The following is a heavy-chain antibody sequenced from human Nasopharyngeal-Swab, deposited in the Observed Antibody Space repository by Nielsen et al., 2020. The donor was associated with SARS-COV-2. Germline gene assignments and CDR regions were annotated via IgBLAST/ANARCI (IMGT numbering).Heavy chain of an antibody. CDR1: GYPISSGYY. J-gene: IGHJ5*02. V-gene: IGHV4-38-2*02. D-gene: IGHD5-18*01. Sequence: SETLSLTCTVSGYPISSGYYWAWTRQPAGKGLEWNGSIYHGGSTYNTPSLESRVTISVDTSNNHFSLKLTSGTAADTAVYYCARELSNTPKYNWFDPWGQGTLVTVSS. CDR2: IYHGGST. CDR3: ARELSNTPKYNWFDP.